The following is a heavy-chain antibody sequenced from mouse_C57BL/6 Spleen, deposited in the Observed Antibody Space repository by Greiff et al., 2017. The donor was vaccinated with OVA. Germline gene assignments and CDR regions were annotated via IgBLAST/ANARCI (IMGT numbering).Heavy chain of an antibody. J-gene: IGHJ3*01. CDR3: AKGESNYPLAY. CDR1: GYTFTSYW. D-gene: IGHD2-5*01. Sequence: QVQLQQPGAELVKPGASVKMSCKASGYTFTSYWITWVKQRPGQGLEWIGEIYPGSGSTNYNEKFKSKATLTVDTSSSTAYMQLSSLTSEDAAVYYCAKGESNYPLAYWGQGTLVTVSA. CDR2: IYPGSGST. V-gene: IGHV1-55*01.